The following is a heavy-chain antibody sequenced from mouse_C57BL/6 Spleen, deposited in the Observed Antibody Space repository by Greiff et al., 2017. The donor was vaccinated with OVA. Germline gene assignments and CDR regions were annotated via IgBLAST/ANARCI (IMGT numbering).Heavy chain of an antibody. V-gene: IGHV14-1*01. CDR3: TTEGGPAWFAY. CDR2: IDPEDGDT. J-gene: IGHJ3*01. CDR1: GFNIKDYY. Sequence: EVKVVESGAELVRPGASVKLSCTASGFNIKDYYMHWVKQRPEQGLEWIGRIDPEDGDTEYAPKFQGKATMTADTSSNTAYLQLSSLTSEDTAVYYCTTEGGPAWFAYWGQGTLVTVSA.